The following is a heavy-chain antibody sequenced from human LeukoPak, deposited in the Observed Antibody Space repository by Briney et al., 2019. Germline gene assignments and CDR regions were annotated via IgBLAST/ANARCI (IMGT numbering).Heavy chain of an antibody. Sequence: SETLSLTCAVYGGSFSGYCWSWIRQPPGKGLEWIREINHSGSTNYNPSLKSRVTISVDTSKNQFSLKLSSVTAADTAVYYCARGGWDYYDSSGAPYYFDYWGQGTLVTVSS. V-gene: IGHV4-34*01. D-gene: IGHD3-22*01. CDR1: GGSFSGYC. CDR2: INHSGST. J-gene: IGHJ4*02. CDR3: ARGGWDYYDSSGAPYYFDY.